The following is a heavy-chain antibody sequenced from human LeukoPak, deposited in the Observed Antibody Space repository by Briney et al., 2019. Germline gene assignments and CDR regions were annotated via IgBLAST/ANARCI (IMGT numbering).Heavy chain of an antibody. D-gene: IGHD3-10*01. CDR1: GGSISSRSYF. CDR2: IYYSGST. V-gene: IGHV4-39*07. J-gene: IGHJ6*03. Sequence: SETLSLTCTVSGGSISSRSYFWAWIRQPPGKGLEWIGSIYYSGSTYSNPSLKSRVTISVDTSKNQFSLKLSSVTAADTAVYYCARGRGKYYYGSGSYYKGHKDYYYYYMDVWGKGTTVTVSS. CDR3: ARGRGKYYYGSGSYYKGHKDYYYYYMDV.